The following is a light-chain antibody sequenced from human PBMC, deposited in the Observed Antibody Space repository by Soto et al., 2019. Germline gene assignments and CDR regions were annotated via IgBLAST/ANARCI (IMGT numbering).Light chain of an antibody. CDR2: KAS. CDR3: QHYNSYSEA. Sequence: IQMTHSPSTLSGSVVVGITIPCRASQTISSWLAWYQQKPGKAPKLLIYKASTLKSGVPSRFSGSGSGTEFTLTISSLQPDDFATYYCQHYNSYSEAFGQGTKVDI. J-gene: IGKJ1*01. CDR1: QTISSW. V-gene: IGKV1-5*03.